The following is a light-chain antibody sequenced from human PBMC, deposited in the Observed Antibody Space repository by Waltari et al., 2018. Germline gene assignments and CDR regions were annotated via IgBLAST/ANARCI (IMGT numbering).Light chain of an antibody. V-gene: IGKV1-39*01. CDR2: ATS. Sequence: DIQMTQSPSSLSASVGDRVTITCRASQSISSFVNWYQQKPGKVPKLLIYATSNLHGGVPSRFSGSGSGTDFTLTISSLQPEDFATYYCQEGSSSSPTFGQGTRLEIK. CDR1: QSISSF. J-gene: IGKJ5*01. CDR3: QEGSSSSPT.